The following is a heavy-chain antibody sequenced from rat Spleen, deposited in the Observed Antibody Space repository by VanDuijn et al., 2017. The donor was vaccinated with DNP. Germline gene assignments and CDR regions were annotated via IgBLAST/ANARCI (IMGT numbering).Heavy chain of an antibody. CDR2: ISTSGSRT. Sequence: EVQLVESGGGLVQPGGSMKLSCAASGLTFSDFPMAWVRQTPTKGLEWFATISTSGSRTYYPDSVKGRFIISRDNARNTLYLQMNSLRSEDTATYYCVRPDYYDGSYPHYWGQGVMVTVSS. V-gene: IGHV5-46*01. CDR1: GLTFSDFP. CDR3: VRPDYYDGSYPHY. J-gene: IGHJ2*01. D-gene: IGHD1-12*02.